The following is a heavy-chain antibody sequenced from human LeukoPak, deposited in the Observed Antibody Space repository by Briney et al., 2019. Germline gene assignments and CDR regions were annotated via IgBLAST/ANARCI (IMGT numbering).Heavy chain of an antibody. CDR2: INPNSGGT. CDR1: GGTFSSYA. CDR3: ARESGGYYPRPLGY. Sequence: ASVKVSCKASGGTFSSYAIGWVRQAPGQGLEWMGWINPNSGGTNYAQKFQGRVTMTRDTSISTAYMELSRLRSDDTAVYYCARESGGYYPRPLGYWGQGTLVTVSS. D-gene: IGHD3-22*01. J-gene: IGHJ4*02. V-gene: IGHV1-2*02.